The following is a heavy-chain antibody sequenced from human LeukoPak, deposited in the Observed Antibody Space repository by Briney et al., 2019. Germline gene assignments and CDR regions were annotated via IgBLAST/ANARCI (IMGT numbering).Heavy chain of an antibody. Sequence: ASVKVSCEASGYTFTDYYLHWVRQAPGQGLEWMGWLNPNSGGTNFAQNFQGRVTMTRDTSITTAYMELSTLRSDDTAVYYCARYCPTSCNAGDTFDIWGQGTVVTVSS. CDR1: GYTFTDYY. V-gene: IGHV1-2*02. CDR2: LNPNSGGT. D-gene: IGHD2/OR15-2a*01. CDR3: ARYCPTSCNAGDTFDI. J-gene: IGHJ3*02.